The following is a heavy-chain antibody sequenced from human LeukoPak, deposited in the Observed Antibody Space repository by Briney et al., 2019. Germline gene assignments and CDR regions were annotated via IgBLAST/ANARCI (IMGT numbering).Heavy chain of an antibody. CDR2: IKSKSDGGTP. Sequence: PGGSLRLSCAASGFTFSSYAMSWVRQVPGKGLEWVGRIKSKSDGGTPDYAAPVKGRFAISRDDSKNTLYLQMNSLKTEDTAVYYCTTEGGWSFYFDYWGQGTLVTVSS. CDR3: TTEGGWSFYFDY. D-gene: IGHD2-15*01. V-gene: IGHV3-15*01. CDR1: GFTFSSYA. J-gene: IGHJ4*02.